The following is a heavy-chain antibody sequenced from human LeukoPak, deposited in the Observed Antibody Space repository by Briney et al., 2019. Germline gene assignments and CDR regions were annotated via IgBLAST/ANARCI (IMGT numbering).Heavy chain of an antibody. CDR1: GFTFDDYA. CDR3: AKDPSLRTTLPL. V-gene: IGHV3-9*01. D-gene: IGHD1-1*01. Sequence: GGSLRLSCAASGFTFDDYAMHWVRQAPGKGLEWVSGISWNSGSIGYADSVKGRFTISRDDSKNALYLQMNSLRAEDTALYYCAKDPSLRTTLPLWGQGTLVTVSS. J-gene: IGHJ4*02. CDR2: ISWNSGSI.